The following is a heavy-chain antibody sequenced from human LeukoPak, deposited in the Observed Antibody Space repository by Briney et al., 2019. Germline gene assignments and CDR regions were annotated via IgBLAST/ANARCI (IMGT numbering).Heavy chain of an antibody. CDR3: AKARSTMVRGGSYYFDY. V-gene: IGHV3-23*01. CDR1: GFTFSSYA. D-gene: IGHD3-10*01. J-gene: IGHJ4*02. CDR2: ISGSGGST. Sequence: GGSLRLSCAASGFTFSSYAMSWVRPAPGKGVEWVSAISGSGGSTYYADSVKGRFTISRDNSKNTLYLQMNSLRAEDTAVYYCAKARSTMVRGGSYYFDYWGQGTLVTVSS.